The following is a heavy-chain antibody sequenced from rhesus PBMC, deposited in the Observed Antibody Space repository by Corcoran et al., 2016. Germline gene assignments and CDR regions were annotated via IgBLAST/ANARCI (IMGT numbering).Heavy chain of an antibody. CDR2: IYGSGSST. V-gene: IGHV4-169*02. CDR3: ARDLGGDFDY. Sequence: QLQLQESGPGLVKPSETLSVPCAVSGGSISSSYWSCIPPAPGKGLEWIGYIYGSGSSTNYSPSLKSRVTLSVDTSKSQLSLKLGSVTAADTAVYYCARDLGGDFDYWGQGVLVTVSS. CDR1: GGSISSSY. J-gene: IGHJ4*01.